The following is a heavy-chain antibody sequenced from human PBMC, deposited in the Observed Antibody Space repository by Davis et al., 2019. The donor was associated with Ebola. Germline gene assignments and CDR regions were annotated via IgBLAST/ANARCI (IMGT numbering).Heavy chain of an antibody. D-gene: IGHD4-17*01. CDR1: GGSFSGYY. J-gene: IGHJ4*02. CDR3: ARGGTNGDPAVY. Sequence: SETLSLTCAVYGGSFSGYYWSWIRQSPGKGLEWIGEINHSGISKYSPSLKSRVTVSVDTSKNQFSLRLTSVTAADTAVYYCARGGTNGDPAVYWGQGSLVTVSS. V-gene: IGHV4-34*01. CDR2: INHSGIS.